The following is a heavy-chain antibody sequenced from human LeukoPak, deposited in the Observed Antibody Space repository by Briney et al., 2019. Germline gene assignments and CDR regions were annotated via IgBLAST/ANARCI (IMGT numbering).Heavy chain of an antibody. CDR1: GFTFSSYR. V-gene: IGHV3-21*01. D-gene: IGHD5-12*01. Sequence: GGSLRLSCAASGFTFSSYRMNWVRQAPGKGLECVSSISSSSSYIYYADSVKGRFTISRDNAKNTLYLQMNSLRAEDTAVYSCARARSGYDCFDYWGQGTLVTVSS. J-gene: IGHJ4*02. CDR2: ISSSSSYI. CDR3: ARARSGYDCFDY.